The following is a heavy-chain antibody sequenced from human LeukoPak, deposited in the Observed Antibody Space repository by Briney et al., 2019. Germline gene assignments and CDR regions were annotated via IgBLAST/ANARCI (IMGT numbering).Heavy chain of an antibody. CDR2: INGRGGSR. V-gene: IGHV3-23*01. Sequence: GGSLRLSCAASGFTFSNYAMSWVRQAPGKGLEWVSSINGRGGSRYYADSVKGRFTISRDNSKNTLYLQISSLRTEDTAMYYCARDPRGPTGYDSSGRDGFDYWGQGTLVTVSS. D-gene: IGHD3-22*01. CDR3: ARDPRGPTGYDSSGRDGFDY. J-gene: IGHJ4*02. CDR1: GFTFSNYA.